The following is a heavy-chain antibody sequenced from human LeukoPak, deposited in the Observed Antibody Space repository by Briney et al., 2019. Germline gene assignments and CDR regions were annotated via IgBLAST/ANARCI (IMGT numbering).Heavy chain of an antibody. CDR3: ARDGGEWLSY. CDR2: ISSSSSYI. V-gene: IGHV3-21*01. J-gene: IGHJ4*02. Sequence: GGSLRLSCAASGFTFSSYSMNWVRQAPGKGLEWVSSISSSSSYIYYADSVKGRFTISRDNSKNTLYLQMNSLRAGDTAVYYCARDGGEWLSYWGQGTLVTVSS. D-gene: IGHD3-3*01. CDR1: GFTFSSYS.